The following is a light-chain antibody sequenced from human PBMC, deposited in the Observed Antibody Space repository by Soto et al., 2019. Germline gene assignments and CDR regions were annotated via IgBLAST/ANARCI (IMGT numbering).Light chain of an antibody. CDR3: CSYAGSNNYYV. CDR1: SSDVGGYDY. V-gene: IGLV2-8*01. CDR2: EVS. Sequence: QSALTQPPSASGSPGQSVTISCTGTSSDVGGYDYVSWYQHHPGEAPKLMIYEVSKRPSGVPDRFSGSKSGNTASLTVSGLQAEDEADYFCCSYAGSNNYYVFGTGTKLTVL. J-gene: IGLJ1*01.